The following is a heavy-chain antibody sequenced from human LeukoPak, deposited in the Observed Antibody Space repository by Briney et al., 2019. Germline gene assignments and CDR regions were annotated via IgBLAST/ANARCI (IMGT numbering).Heavy chain of an antibody. D-gene: IGHD3-22*01. J-gene: IGHJ4*02. CDR2: IYYSGST. V-gene: IGHV4-59*08. CDR3: ARGENYYDSSGYPYY. CDR1: GGSISSYY. Sequence: SETLSLTCTVSGGSISSYYWSWIRQPPGQGLEWSGYIYYSGSTYYNPSLKSRVTISVDTSKNKFSLKLSSVTAADTAVYYCARGENYYDSSGYPYYWGQGTLVTVSS.